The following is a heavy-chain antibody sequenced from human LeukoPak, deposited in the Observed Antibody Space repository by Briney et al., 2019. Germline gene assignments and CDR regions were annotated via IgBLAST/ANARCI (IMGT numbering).Heavy chain of an antibody. J-gene: IGHJ4*02. CDR1: GGSISSYY. CDR2: IHHSGAT. V-gene: IGHV4-59*08. Sequence: SETLSLTCTVSGGSISSYYWSWIRQSPGKGLEWIGVIHHSGATYYTPSLMSRVTVLADTSKNQFSLKLSSVTAADTAVYYCARVAPSGSGNYYSFDYWGQGTLGTVSS. CDR3: ARVAPSGSGNYYSFDY. D-gene: IGHD3-10*01.